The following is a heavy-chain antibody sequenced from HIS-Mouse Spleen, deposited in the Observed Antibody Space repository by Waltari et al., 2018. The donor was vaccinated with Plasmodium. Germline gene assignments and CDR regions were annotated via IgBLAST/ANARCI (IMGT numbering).Heavy chain of an antibody. D-gene: IGHD6-19*01. Sequence: QVQLQQWGAGLLKPSENLSLTCAVYGGSFSGYYWSWLRQPPGKGLEWIGEINHSGSTNYNPSLKSRVTISVDTSKNQFSLKLSSVTAADTAVYYCARGPGYSSGWYYFDYWGQGTLVTVSS. CDR1: GGSFSGYY. J-gene: IGHJ4*02. CDR2: INHSGST. V-gene: IGHV4-34*01. CDR3: ARGPGYSSGWYYFDY.